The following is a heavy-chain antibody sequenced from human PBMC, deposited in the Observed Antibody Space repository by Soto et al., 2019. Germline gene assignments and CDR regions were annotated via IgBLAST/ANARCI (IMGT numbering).Heavy chain of an antibody. D-gene: IGHD6-6*01. CDR1: GYTFTSYG. V-gene: IGHV1-18*04. Sequence: GASVKVSCKASGYTFTSYGISWARQAPGQGLEWMGWISAYNGNTNYAQKLQGRVTMTTDTSTSTAYMELRSLRSDDTAVYYCARVGFEYSSSSRAFDIWGQGTMVTVSS. CDR3: ARVGFEYSSSSRAFDI. CDR2: ISAYNGNT. J-gene: IGHJ3*02.